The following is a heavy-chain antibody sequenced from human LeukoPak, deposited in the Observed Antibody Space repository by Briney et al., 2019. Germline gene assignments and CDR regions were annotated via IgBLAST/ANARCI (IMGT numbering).Heavy chain of an antibody. V-gene: IGHV3-64D*06. CDR2: ISSNGGST. CDR1: GFTFSSYA. Sequence: GGPLRLSCSASGFTFSSYAMHCVREAPGKGLEYVSAISSNGGSTYYADSVKGRFTISRDNSKNTLYLQMSSLRAKDTAVYYCVKSSSSWSQFEYFQHWGQGTLVTVSS. D-gene: IGHD6-13*01. CDR3: VKSSSSWSQFEYFQH. J-gene: IGHJ1*01.